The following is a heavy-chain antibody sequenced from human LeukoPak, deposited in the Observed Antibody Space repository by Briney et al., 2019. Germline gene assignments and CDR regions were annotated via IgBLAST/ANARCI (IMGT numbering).Heavy chain of an antibody. J-gene: IGHJ4*02. D-gene: IGHD5-24*01. CDR1: GGTFSSYA. Sequence: SVRVSCKASGGTFSSYAISWVRQAPGQGLEWMGRIIPIFGITNYAQKFQGRVTITADKSTSTAYMELSSLRSEDTAVYYCARGGGDGYNYRFDYWGQGTLVTVSS. CDR3: ARGGGDGYNYRFDY. V-gene: IGHV1-69*04. CDR2: IIPIFGIT.